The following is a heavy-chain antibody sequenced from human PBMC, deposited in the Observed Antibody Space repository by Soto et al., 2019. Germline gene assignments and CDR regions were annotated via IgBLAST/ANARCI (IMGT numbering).Heavy chain of an antibody. Sequence: QITLKESGPSLVKPTQTLTLTCTFPGFSLSTSGVGVGWLCHPPGKALQWVVFTYWNHDKRYTPTLKSRITITKPSSNNHLVPTMTNMDPVATATYYCQSSREYTYARTDYWGNRTLVVVSS. D-gene: IGHD5-18*01. J-gene: IGHJ4*01. CDR2: TYWNHDK. CDR3: QSSREYTYARTDY. V-gene: IGHV2-5*01. CDR1: GFSLSTSGVG.